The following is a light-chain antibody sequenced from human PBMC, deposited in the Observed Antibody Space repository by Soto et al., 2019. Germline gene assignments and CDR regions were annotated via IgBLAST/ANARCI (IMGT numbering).Light chain of an antibody. CDR3: QQYYSTVCT. CDR2: WAS. CDR1: QSLLYSPNYKNY. Sequence: DIVMTQSPDSLAVSLGERATINCKSSQSLLYSPNYKNYLAWYQQKPGQPPKLLISWASARESGVPDRFSGSGSGTDFTLTISSLQAEDGAVYYCQQYYSTVCTFGQGTKVEIK. V-gene: IGKV4-1*01. J-gene: IGKJ2*02.